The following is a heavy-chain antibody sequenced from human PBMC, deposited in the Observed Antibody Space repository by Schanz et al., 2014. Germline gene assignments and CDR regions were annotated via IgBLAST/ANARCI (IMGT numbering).Heavy chain of an antibody. D-gene: IGHD6-13*01. V-gene: IGHV1-69*02. Sequence: QVQLVQSGAEVKKPGSSVKVSCKASGGTFSSYTISWMRQAPGQGLEWMGKIIPVLNIATYAQRFQDKVTITADKSTFTAYMDVSSLRSEDTAVYYCASSGAGYSSSWDFDYWGQGTLVTVSS. CDR3: ASSGAGYSSSWDFDY. CDR1: GGTFSSYT. CDR2: IIPVLNIA. J-gene: IGHJ4*02.